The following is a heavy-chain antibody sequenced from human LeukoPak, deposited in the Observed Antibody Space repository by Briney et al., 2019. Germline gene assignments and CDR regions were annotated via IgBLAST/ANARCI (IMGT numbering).Heavy chain of an antibody. Sequence: QPGGSLRLSCAASGFTFSSYAMSWVRQAPGKGLEWVSAISGSGGSTYYADSVKGRFTISRDNSKNTLYLQMTSLRAEDTAVYYCATTGRVTAIPACDYWGQGTLVTVSS. V-gene: IGHV3-23*01. CDR1: GFTFSSYA. J-gene: IGHJ4*02. CDR3: ATTGRVTAIPACDY. CDR2: ISGSGGST. D-gene: IGHD2-21*02.